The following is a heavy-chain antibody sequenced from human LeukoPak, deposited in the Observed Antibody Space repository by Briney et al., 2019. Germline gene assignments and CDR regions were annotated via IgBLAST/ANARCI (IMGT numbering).Heavy chain of an antibody. Sequence: GGSLRLSCAASGFTFSNAWMSWVRQAPGKGLEWVGRIKSKTDGGTTDYAAPVKGRFTISRDDSKNTLYLQMNSLRAEDTAVYYCARGRGPTVTRYYYYYYMDVWGKGTTVTVSS. J-gene: IGHJ6*03. CDR1: GFTFSNAW. CDR2: IKSKTDGGTT. CDR3: ARGRGPTVTRYYYYYYMDV. D-gene: IGHD4-17*01. V-gene: IGHV3-15*01.